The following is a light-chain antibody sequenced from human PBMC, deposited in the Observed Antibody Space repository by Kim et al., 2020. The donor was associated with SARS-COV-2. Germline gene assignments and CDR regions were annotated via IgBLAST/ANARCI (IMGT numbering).Light chain of an antibody. CDR3: QYYGSSPYT. V-gene: IGKV3-20*01. J-gene: IGKJ2*01. CDR1: DRMVSNS. Sequence: GERATLSCRASDRMVSNSVAWYQQKPGQAPRLLIYGASTRATGIPYRFSGGGPGTDFTHFTLTISGLEPEDFVVYYCQYYGSSPYTFGQGTKLEI. CDR2: GAS.